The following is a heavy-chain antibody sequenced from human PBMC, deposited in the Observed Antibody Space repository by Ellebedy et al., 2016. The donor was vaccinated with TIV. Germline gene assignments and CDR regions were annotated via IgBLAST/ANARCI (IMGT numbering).Heavy chain of an antibody. V-gene: IGHV3-33*06. J-gene: IGHJ4*02. CDR3: AKDNEGLGARGYYFDY. D-gene: IGHD3-10*01. CDR1: GFTFSSYG. CDR2: IWYDGSNK. Sequence: GESLKISCSASGFTFSSYGMHWVRQAPGKGLEWVAVIWYDGSNKYYADSVKGRFTISRDNSKNTLYLKMNSLRAEDTAVYYCAKDNEGLGARGYYFDYWGQGTLVTVSS.